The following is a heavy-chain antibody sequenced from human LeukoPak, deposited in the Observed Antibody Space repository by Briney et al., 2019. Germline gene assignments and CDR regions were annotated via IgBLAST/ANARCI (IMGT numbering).Heavy chain of an antibody. CDR2: IYSGGST. V-gene: IGHV3-53*01. D-gene: IGHD3-10*01. Sequence: VGSLRLSCAASGFTVSSNYMSWVRQAPGKGLEWVSVIYSGGSTYYADSVKGRFTISRDNSKNTLYLQMNSLRAEDTAVYYCARFGSEGWFDPWGQGTLVTVFS. CDR3: ARFGSEGWFDP. CDR1: GFTVSSNY. J-gene: IGHJ5*02.